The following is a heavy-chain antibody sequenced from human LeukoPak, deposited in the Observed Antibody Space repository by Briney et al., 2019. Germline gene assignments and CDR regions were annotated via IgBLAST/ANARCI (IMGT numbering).Heavy chain of an antibody. CDR2: ISGSGGST. CDR1: GFTFSNYA. D-gene: IGHD6-25*01. Sequence: GGSLRLSCAASGFTFSNYAMSWVHQAPGKGLEWVSAISGSGGSTYYADSVKGRFTISRDNSKNTLYLQLNSLRAEDTAVYYCAKERSSSGYFDYWGQGTLVTVSS. J-gene: IGHJ4*02. V-gene: IGHV3-23*01. CDR3: AKERSSSGYFDY.